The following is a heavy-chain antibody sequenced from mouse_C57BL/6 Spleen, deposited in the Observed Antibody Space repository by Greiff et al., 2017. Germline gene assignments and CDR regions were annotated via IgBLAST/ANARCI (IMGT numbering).Heavy chain of an antibody. CDR3: ARIAHYYDYDGGDFDD. CDR2: IWWDDDK. Sequence: QVQLKESGPGILQPSQTLSLTCSFSGFSLSTFGMGVGWIRQPSGKGLEWLAHIWWDDDKYYNPALKSRLTNSKNTSKNQVFLKIANVDTADTATYYCARIAHYYDYDGGDFDDWGQGTTLTVSS. CDR1: GFSLSTFGMG. V-gene: IGHV8-8*01. D-gene: IGHD2-4*01. J-gene: IGHJ2*01.